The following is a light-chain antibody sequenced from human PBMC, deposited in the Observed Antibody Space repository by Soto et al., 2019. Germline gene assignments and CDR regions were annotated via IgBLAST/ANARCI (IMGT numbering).Light chain of an antibody. J-gene: IGKJ2*01. CDR3: QHYYSTPYT. CDR2: WAF. Sequence: DIVMTQSPDSLAVSLGERATINCKSSQSVLYSSNNKNYLAWYQQKPGQPPKLLIYWAFTRESGVPDRFSGSGSGTDFTLTISSLQAEDVEVYYCQHYYSTPYTFGQGTKLEIK. V-gene: IGKV4-1*01. CDR1: QSVLYSSNNKNY.